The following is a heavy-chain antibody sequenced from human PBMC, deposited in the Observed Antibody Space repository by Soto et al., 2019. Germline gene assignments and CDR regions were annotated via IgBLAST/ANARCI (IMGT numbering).Heavy chain of an antibody. Sequence: QVHLVQSGAEVKKPGASVKVSCKASGYTFSNYAMHWVRQAPGQRLEWMGWINTDNGNTKYSQKFQGRVTITRDTSASTAYMELSSLRSEDTAVYYCARGTGAYYYYGMDVWGQGTTVTVSS. CDR1: GYTFSNYA. CDR3: ARGTGAYYYYGMDV. CDR2: INTDNGNT. D-gene: IGHD1-1*01. J-gene: IGHJ6*02. V-gene: IGHV1-3*04.